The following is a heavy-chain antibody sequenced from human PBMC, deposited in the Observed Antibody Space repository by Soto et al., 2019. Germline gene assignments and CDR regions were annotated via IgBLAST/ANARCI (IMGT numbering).Heavy chain of an antibody. V-gene: IGHV4-59*01. CDR2: IYYSGST. Sequence: QVQLQESGPGLVKPSETLSLTCTVSGGSISSYYWSWIRQPPGKGLEWIGYIYYSGSTNYNPSLKSRVTISVDTSKNQFSLKLSSVTAADTAVYYCAIDITMVRGVDAFDIWGQGTMVTVSS. CDR3: AIDITMVRGVDAFDI. D-gene: IGHD3-10*01. CDR1: GGSISSYY. J-gene: IGHJ3*02.